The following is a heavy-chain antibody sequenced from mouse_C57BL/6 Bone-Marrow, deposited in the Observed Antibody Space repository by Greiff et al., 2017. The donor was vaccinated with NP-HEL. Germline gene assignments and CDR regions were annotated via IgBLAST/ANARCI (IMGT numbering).Heavy chain of an antibody. D-gene: IGHD1-1*01. Sequence: EVKLVESGGGLVKPGGSLKLSCAASGFTFSSYTMSWVRQTPEKRLEWVATISGGGGNTYYPDSVKGRFTISRDNAKNTLYLQMSSLRSEDTALDYCARQGTPVVAPVAYWGQGTLVTVSA. J-gene: IGHJ3*01. V-gene: IGHV5-9*01. CDR1: GFTFSSYT. CDR3: ARQGTPVVAPVAY. CDR2: ISGGGGNT.